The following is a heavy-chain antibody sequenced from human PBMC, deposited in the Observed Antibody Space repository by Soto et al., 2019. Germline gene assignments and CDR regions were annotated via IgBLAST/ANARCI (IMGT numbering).Heavy chain of an antibody. V-gene: IGHV3-30*18. CDR1: GFTFSSSG. J-gene: IGHJ4*02. Sequence: QVQLVESGGGVVQPGRSLRLSCAASGFTFSSSGMHWVRQAPGKGLEWVAVISYDGSNKYYADSVKGRFTISRDNSKNTLYLQMNSLRAEDTAVYYCAKDLYYDFWSGYPDYWGQGTLVTVSS. CDR2: ISYDGSNK. CDR3: AKDLYYDFWSGYPDY. D-gene: IGHD3-3*01.